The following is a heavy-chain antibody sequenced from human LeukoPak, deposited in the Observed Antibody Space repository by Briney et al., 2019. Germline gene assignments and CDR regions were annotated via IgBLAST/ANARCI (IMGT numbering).Heavy chain of an antibody. CDR3: AGAGDNDFWSGSDGGENWFDP. V-gene: IGHV1-69*06. D-gene: IGHD3-3*01. CDR2: VIPIFGTT. J-gene: IGHJ5*02. Sequence: SVKVSCKASGGTFSSYSISWVRQAPGQGLEWMGGVIPIFGTTNYAQTFQGRVTITADKSTSTAYMELSSLRSEDAAVYYCAGAGDNDFWSGSDGGENWFDPWGQGTLVTVSS. CDR1: GGTFSSYS.